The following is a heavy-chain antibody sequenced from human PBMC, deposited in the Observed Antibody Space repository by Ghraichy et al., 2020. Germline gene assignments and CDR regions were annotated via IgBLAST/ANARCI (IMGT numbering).Heavy chain of an antibody. CDR3: ARERSDYDNAFDI. CDR2: IYSSWST. V-gene: IGHV4-59*01. D-gene: IGHD4-17*01. J-gene: IGHJ3*02. Sequence: ETLSLTCTVSGGSISRYYWSWIRQPPGKGLEWIGYIYSSWSTKYNPSLKSRVTISVDTSKNQFSLKLSSVTAVDTAIYFCARERSDYDNAFDIWGQGTMVTVSS. CDR1: GGSISRYY.